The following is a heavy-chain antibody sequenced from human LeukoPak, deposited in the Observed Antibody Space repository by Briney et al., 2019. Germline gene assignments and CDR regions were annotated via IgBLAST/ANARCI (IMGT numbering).Heavy chain of an antibody. CDR1: GGSITSSNYF. V-gene: IGHV4-39*07. CDR3: ARYSCSSTSCRRKFDN. J-gene: IGHJ4*02. Sequence: PSETLSLTCTVSGGSITSSNYFWGWIRQSPGKGLEWIGSIYYSGSTYYNPSLKSRVTISVETSKIQFSLKLSSVTAADSAVYYCARYSCSSTSCRRKFDNWGQGTLVTVSS. D-gene: IGHD2-2*01. CDR2: IYYSGST.